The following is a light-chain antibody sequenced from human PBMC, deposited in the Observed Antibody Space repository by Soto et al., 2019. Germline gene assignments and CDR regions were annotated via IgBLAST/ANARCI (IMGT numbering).Light chain of an antibody. CDR1: QDISDY. CDR2: DAT. J-gene: IGKJ4*01. CDR3: RQYDNIPLT. Sequence: DFQMTQSPASLSASVGDRVTVTCQASQDISDYLNWYQQKPGAAPKLLIHDATNLQAGVPSRFSGSGSGTEFTFTISSLEPEDVATYYCRQYDNIPLTFGGGTKVDIK. V-gene: IGKV1-33*01.